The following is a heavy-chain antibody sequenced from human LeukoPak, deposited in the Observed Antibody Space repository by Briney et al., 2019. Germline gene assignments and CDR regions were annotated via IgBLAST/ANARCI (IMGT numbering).Heavy chain of an antibody. V-gene: IGHV3-21*04. D-gene: IGHD3-16*01. CDR3: ARGSAWGGDY. J-gene: IGHJ4*02. CDR2: ISSSSTYI. Sequence: GGSLRLSCAASGFTFSTYSMNWVRQAPGKGLEWVSSISSSSTYIYYADSLKGRFTISRDTAKNSLYLQMNSLRAEDTAVYYCARGSAWGGDYWGQGTLVTVSS. CDR1: GFTFSTYS.